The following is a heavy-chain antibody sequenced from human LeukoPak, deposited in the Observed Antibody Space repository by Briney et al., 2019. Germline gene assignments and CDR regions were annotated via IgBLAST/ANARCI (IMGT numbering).Heavy chain of an antibody. CDR3: ARDYGGYLDY. CDR1: GLSVSGNC. D-gene: IGHD4/OR15-4a*01. Sequence: GGSLRLSCVASGLSVSGNCMAWVRQAPGKGLEWVAVIWYDGSNKYYADSVKGQFTISRDNSKNTLYLQMNSLRAEDTAVYYCARDYGGYLDYWGQGTLVTVSS. V-gene: IGHV3-33*08. J-gene: IGHJ4*02. CDR2: IWYDGSNK.